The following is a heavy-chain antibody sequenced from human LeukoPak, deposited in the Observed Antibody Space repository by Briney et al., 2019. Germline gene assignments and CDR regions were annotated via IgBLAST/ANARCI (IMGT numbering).Heavy chain of an antibody. CDR3: ATDRDNSDWQKRFDS. D-gene: IGHD2-21*02. CDR1: GFTFSTYW. J-gene: IGHJ4*02. V-gene: IGHV3-7*01. Sequence: GSLRLSCAASGFTFSTYWMNWYRQAPGKGLEWVGNINQDASEINYVDSVKGRFTISRDNAKNSLHLQMNSLRAEDTAVYYCATDRDNSDWQKRFDSWGQGTLVTVSS. CDR2: INQDASEI.